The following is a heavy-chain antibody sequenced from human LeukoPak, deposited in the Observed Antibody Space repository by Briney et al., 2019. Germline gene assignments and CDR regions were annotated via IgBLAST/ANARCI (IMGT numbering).Heavy chain of an antibody. CDR1: GFAFRTCT. CDR2: INTDGRTT. V-gene: IGHV3-74*01. D-gene: IGHD1-26*01. CDR3: ARDLGTTNWFDP. J-gene: IGHJ5*02. Sequence: GGSLRLSCAASGFAFRTCTMNWVRQSPGEGLVWVSHINTDGRTTTYADSVKGRFTISRDNAKNTLYLQMNSLRAEDTAVYYCARDLGTTNWFDPWGQGTLVTVSS.